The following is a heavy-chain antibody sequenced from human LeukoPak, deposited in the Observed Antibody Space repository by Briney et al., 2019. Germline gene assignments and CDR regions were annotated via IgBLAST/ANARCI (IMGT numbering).Heavy chain of an antibody. CDR1: GGSIISYY. V-gene: IGHV4-59*12. CDR2: IYYSGST. D-gene: IGHD6-13*01. J-gene: IGHJ3*02. Sequence: SETLSLTCTVSGGSIISYYWSWIRQPPGKGLEWIGYIYYSGSTNYNPSLKSRVTISVDTSKNQFSLQLNSVTPEDTAVYYCARDSLQQLVGLAAFDIWGQGTMVTVSS. CDR3: ARDSLQQLVGLAAFDI.